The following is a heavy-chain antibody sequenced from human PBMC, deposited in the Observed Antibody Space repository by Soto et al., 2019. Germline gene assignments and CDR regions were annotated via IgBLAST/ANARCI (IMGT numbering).Heavy chain of an antibody. J-gene: IGHJ6*03. CDR1: GGSISSSSYY. CDR2: IYYSGST. V-gene: IGHV4-39*01. CDR3: ARLHCTNGVCYYYYYYYMDV. D-gene: IGHD2-8*01. Sequence: SETLSLTCTVSGGSISSSSYYWGWIRQPPGKGLEWIGSIYYSGSTYYNPSLKSRVTISVDTSKNQFSLKLSSVTAADTAVYYCARLHCTNGVCYYYYYYYMDVWGKGTTVTVSS.